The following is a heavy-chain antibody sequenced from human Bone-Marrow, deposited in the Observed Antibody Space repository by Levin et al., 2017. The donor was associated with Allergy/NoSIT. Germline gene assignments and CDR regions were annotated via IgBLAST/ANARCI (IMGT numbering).Heavy chain of an antibody. V-gene: IGHV4-59*01. J-gene: IGHJ4*02. Sequence: SQTLSLTCTVSGGSISSYYWSWIRQPPGKGLEWIGYIYYSGSTNYNPSLKSRVTISVDTSKNQFSLKLSSVTAADTAVYYCARARGYGDFTFDYWGQGTLVTVSS. CDR1: GGSISSYY. D-gene: IGHD4-17*01. CDR2: IYYSGST. CDR3: ARARGYGDFTFDY.